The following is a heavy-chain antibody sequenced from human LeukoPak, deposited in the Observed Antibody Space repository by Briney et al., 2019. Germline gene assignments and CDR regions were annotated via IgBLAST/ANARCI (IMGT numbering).Heavy chain of an antibody. CDR1: GGSIGTYY. CDR2: IYYSGST. CDR3: ARGGTTREGFDY. D-gene: IGHD1-7*01. V-gene: IGHV4-59*01. Sequence: SETLSLTCTVSGGSIGTYYWNWIRQTPGKGLEWIGNIYYSGSTNYNPSLKSRVTISVDTSKKQFSLKLSSVTAADTAVYYCARGGTTREGFDYWGQGTLVTVSS. J-gene: IGHJ4*02.